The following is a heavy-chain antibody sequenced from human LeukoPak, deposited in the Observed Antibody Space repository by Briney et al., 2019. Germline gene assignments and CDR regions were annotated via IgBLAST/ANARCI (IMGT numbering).Heavy chain of an antibody. J-gene: IGHJ5*02. Sequence: SETLSLTCAVYGGSFSGYYWSWIRQPPGKGLEWIGEINHSGSTNYNPSLKSRVTISVDTSKNHFSLKLTSVTAADTAVYYCARENIVVVPAAMRNWFAPWGQGTLVTVSS. CDR2: INHSGST. CDR3: ARENIVVVPAAMRNWFAP. D-gene: IGHD2-2*01. CDR1: GGSFSGYY. V-gene: IGHV4-34*01.